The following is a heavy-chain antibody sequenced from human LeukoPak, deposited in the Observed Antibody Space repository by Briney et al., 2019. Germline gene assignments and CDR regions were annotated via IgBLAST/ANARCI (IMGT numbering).Heavy chain of an antibody. Sequence: GGSLRLSCAASGFTFSSYSMNWVRQAPGMGLEWVSSISSSSTYIYYADSVKGRFTISRDNTKNSLYLQMNTLRAEDTAVYYCARFQGAHYWGQGTLVTVSS. V-gene: IGHV3-21*01. CDR1: GFTFSSYS. CDR2: ISSSSTYI. CDR3: ARFQGAHY. D-gene: IGHD4/OR15-4a*01. J-gene: IGHJ4*02.